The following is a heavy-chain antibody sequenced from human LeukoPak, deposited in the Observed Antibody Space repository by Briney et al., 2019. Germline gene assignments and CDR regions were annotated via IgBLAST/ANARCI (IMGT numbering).Heavy chain of an antibody. CDR1: GFTFSDHW. V-gene: IGHV3-7*01. CDR3: ARAPTVSVGYCSSVSCQADY. J-gene: IGHJ4*02. Sequence: GGSLRLSCAASGFTFSDHWMSWVRQAPGKGLEWVADIKKDGSEKNQVDSVTISRDNAKNSLYLQMNSLRAEDTAVYYCARAPTVSVGYCSSVSCQADYWGQGTLVTVSS. D-gene: IGHD2-2*01. CDR2: IKKDGSEK.